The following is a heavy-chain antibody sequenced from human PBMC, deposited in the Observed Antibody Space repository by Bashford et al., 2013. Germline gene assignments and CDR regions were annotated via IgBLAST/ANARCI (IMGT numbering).Heavy chain of an antibody. J-gene: IGHJ5*01. Sequence: RQAPGKGLEWISYISSTGSTVFYADSVKGRFTIARDNANNLLSLQMTSLGAEDTAVYYCARDKWFGAYFGNWFDSWGQGTLVTVSS. CDR2: ISSTGSTV. D-gene: IGHD3-10*01. V-gene: IGHV3-11*04. CDR3: ARDKWFGAYFGNWFDS.